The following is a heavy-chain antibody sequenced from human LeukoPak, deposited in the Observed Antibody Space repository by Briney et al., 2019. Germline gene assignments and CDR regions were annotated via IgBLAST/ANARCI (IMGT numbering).Heavy chain of an antibody. Sequence: TSQTLSPTCTVSGGAITSYYWSWIRQRPGKGLWWSGYIYYSGTTNYNPSLKSRATISVDTSKTQFSLKLTSVTAADTAVYYCARDLCSGGSCYPYYFDYWGQGTLVTVSS. CDR1: GGAITSYY. J-gene: IGHJ4*02. V-gene: IGHV4-59*01. CDR3: ARDLCSGGSCYPYYFDY. D-gene: IGHD2-15*01. CDR2: IYYSGTT.